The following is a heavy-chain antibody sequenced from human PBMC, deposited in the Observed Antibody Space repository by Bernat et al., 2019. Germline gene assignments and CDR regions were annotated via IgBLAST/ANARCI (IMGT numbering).Heavy chain of an antibody. J-gene: IGHJ6*03. CDR2: VNSDGSST. CDR3: ARDGLGADYMDV. Sequence: EVQLVESGGGLVQPGGSLRLSCAASGFSFGNYWMRWVRQAPGKGLVSLSRVNSDGSSTTYADSVKGRFTISRDNAKNTLYLQMNSLRAEDTAVYYCARDGLGADYMDVWGKGTTVTVSS. V-gene: IGHV3-74*01. CDR1: GFSFGNYW. D-gene: IGHD1-26*01.